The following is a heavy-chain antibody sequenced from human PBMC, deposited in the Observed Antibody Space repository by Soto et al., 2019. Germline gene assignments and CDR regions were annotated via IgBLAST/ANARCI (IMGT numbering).Heavy chain of an antibody. CDR1: GFTFISYS. CDR3: AREDYSNFDY. J-gene: IGHJ4*02. CDR2: ISSSSSYI. D-gene: IGHD4-4*01. V-gene: IGHV3-21*01. Sequence: GGSLRLSCAASGFTFISYSMNWVRQAPGKGLEWVSSISSSSSYIYSADSVKGRFTISRDNAKNSLYLQMNSLRAEDTAVYYCAREDYSNFDYWGQGTLVTVSS.